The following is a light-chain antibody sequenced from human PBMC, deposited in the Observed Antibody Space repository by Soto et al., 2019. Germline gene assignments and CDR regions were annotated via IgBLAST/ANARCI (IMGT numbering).Light chain of an antibody. CDR2: TAS. J-gene: IGKJ5*01. V-gene: IGKV1-9*01. Sequence: DIQLTQSPSFLSASIGDRVTITCRASQGISGYLAWYQQKPGKAPKLLIYTASTLQTGVPSRFSGSGSVTEFTLTISSLQPEDFATYYCQQLNNYPITFGQGTRLEIK. CDR1: QGISGY. CDR3: QQLNNYPIT.